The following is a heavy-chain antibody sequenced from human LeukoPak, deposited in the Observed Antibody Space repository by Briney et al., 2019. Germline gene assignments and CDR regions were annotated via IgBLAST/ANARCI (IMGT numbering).Heavy chain of an antibody. Sequence: GESLKISCKGSGYSFTSYWIGWVRQMPGKGLAWMGIIYPGDSDTRYSPSFQGQVTISADKSISTAYLQWSSLKASDTAMYYCARVPAGYCSSTSCYSFDYWGQGTLVTVSS. CDR2: IYPGDSDT. J-gene: IGHJ4*02. V-gene: IGHV5-51*01. D-gene: IGHD2-2*02. CDR1: GYSFTSYW. CDR3: ARVPAGYCSSTSCYSFDY.